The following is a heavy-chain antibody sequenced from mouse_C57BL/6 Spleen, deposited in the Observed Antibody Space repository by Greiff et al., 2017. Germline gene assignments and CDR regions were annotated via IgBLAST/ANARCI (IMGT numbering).Heavy chain of an antibody. CDR2: IDPEDGDT. Sequence: EVKLQESGAELVRPGASVKLSCTASGFNITGYYMHWVKQRPEQGLEWIGRIDPEDGDTEYATKFPGKATMTADTSSNTAYLQLSSLTSEDTAVYYCTTGPANPRFATGAQGTLAT. V-gene: IGHV14-1*01. D-gene: IGHD4-1*01. J-gene: IGHJ3*01. CDR3: TTGPANPRFAT. CDR1: GFNITGYY.